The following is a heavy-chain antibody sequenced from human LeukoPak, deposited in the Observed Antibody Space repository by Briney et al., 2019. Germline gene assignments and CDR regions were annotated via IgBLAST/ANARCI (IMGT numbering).Heavy chain of an antibody. Sequence: PSGTLSLTCTVSGGSISSGTYYWAWIRQPPGKGPEWIGTIHYSGDTYYNPSLKSRVTISVDPPKKQFFLNLGSVTAADTAVYYCARLGGYYDPPGYWGQGTLVTVSS. J-gene: IGHJ4*02. D-gene: IGHD3-22*01. CDR3: ARLGGYYDPPGY. CDR2: IHYSGDT. CDR1: GGSISSGTYY. V-gene: IGHV4-39*01.